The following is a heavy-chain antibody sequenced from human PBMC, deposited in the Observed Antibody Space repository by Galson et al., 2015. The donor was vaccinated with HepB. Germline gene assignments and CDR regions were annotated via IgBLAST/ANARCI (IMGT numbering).Heavy chain of an antibody. Sequence: SVKVSCKASGYTFSSYSITWVRQAPGQGLEWMGWINTYNRDTNYTQKLQGRVTMTTDTSTSIAFMELRSLRSDDAAVYYCARGALVVAVGATQNNWFGPWGQGTLVTVSS. V-gene: IGHV1-18*01. D-gene: IGHD2-15*01. CDR3: ARGALVVAVGATQNNWFGP. CDR1: GYTFSSYS. J-gene: IGHJ5*02. CDR2: INTYNRDT.